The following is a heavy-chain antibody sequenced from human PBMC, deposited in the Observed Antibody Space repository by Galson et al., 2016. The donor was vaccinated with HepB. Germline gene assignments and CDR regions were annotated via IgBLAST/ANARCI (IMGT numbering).Heavy chain of an antibody. Sequence: SVKVSCKASGYTFTTYGINWVRQAPGQGLEWMGWISAYNGNTNCAQKVQGGVTMSTDTSTNTAYMELRSLRSDDTAVYYCASGIVGANADFDYWGQGTLVTVSS. D-gene: IGHD1-26*01. V-gene: IGHV1-18*01. CDR2: ISAYNGNT. CDR1: GYTFTTYG. CDR3: ASGIVGANADFDY. J-gene: IGHJ4*02.